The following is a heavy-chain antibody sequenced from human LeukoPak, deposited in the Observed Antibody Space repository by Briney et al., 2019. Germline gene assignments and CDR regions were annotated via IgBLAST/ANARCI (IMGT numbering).Heavy chain of an antibody. CDR2: INPNSGGT. Sequence: ASVKVSCKASGYTFTGYCMHWVRQAPGQGLEWMGWINPNSGGTNYAQKFQGRVTMTRDTSISTAYMELSRLRSDDTAVYYCASSCSSTSCPMGYWGQGTLVTVSS. J-gene: IGHJ4*02. CDR1: GYTFTGYC. V-gene: IGHV1-2*02. D-gene: IGHD2-2*01. CDR3: ASSCSSTSCPMGY.